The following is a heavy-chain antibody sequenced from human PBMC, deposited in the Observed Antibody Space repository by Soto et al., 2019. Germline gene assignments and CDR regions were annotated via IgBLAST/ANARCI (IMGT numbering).Heavy chain of an antibody. CDR2: INHSGST. CDR3: ARGQSSLLLDC. J-gene: IGHJ4*02. Sequence: QVQLQQWGAGLLKPSETLSLTCAVYGGSFSGYYWSWIRQPPGKGLAWIGEINHSGSTNYNPSLKSRVTIAVDTSKNQFSRKLSSVTAADTAVYYCARGQSSLLLDCWGQGILVTVSS. D-gene: IGHD2-8*02. CDR1: GGSFSGYY. V-gene: IGHV4-34*01.